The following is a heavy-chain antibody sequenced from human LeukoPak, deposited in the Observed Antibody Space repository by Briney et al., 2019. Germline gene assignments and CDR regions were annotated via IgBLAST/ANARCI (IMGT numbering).Heavy chain of an antibody. V-gene: IGHV1-2*02. J-gene: IGHJ4*02. CDR2: INPNIGDT. CDR3: VRGDGYTSTRPFDY. D-gene: IGHD2-2*02. Sequence: ASVKVSCKASGYTFTGHYLHWVRQAPGQGLEWMGWINPNIGDTNYAQKIQGRVTMTRDTSINTVYMELSRLISDDMAVYYCVRGDGYTSTRPFDYWGQGTPVTVSS. CDR1: GYTFTGHY.